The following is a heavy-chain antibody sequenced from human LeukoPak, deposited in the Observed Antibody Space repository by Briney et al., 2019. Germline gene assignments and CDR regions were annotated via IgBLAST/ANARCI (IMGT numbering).Heavy chain of an antibody. J-gene: IGHJ4*02. Sequence: SGGSLRLSCVASGFTFSSSWMSWVRQAPGKGLEWVSAISGSGDSTYYADSVKGRFTISRDNSKNTLYLQMNSLRAEDTAVYYCAKDAYMGYYYLDYWGQGTLVTVSS. CDR2: ISGSGDST. V-gene: IGHV3-23*01. CDR3: AKDAYMGYYYLDY. D-gene: IGHD5-18*01. CDR1: GFTFSSSW.